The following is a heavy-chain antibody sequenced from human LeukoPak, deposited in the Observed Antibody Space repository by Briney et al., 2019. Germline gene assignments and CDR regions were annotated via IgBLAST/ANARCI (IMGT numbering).Heavy chain of an antibody. Sequence: GGSLRLSCAASGFTFSSYDMHWVRQATRKGLEWVSAIGTAGDTYYPGSVKGRFTISRENAKNSLYLQMNSLRAGDTAVYYCARGITMVRGVRGAFDIWGQGTMVTVSS. CDR2: IGTAGDT. CDR3: ARGITMVRGVRGAFDI. D-gene: IGHD3-10*01. V-gene: IGHV3-13*01. CDR1: GFTFSSYD. J-gene: IGHJ3*02.